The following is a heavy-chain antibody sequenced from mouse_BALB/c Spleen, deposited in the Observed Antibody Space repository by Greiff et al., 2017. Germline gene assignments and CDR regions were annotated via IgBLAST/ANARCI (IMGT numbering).Heavy chain of an antibody. Sequence: EVQLQESGPSLVKPSQTLSLTCSVSGDSITSCSWTWIRKFPGNKLEYMGYISYSGSTYYNPSLKSRISITRDTSKNQNYLQLNSVTTEDTAAYYCARYTNWDVAFAYWGQGTLVTVSA. CDR2: ISYSGST. CDR3: ARYTNWDVAFAY. J-gene: IGHJ3*01. V-gene: IGHV3-8*02. CDR1: GDSITSCS. D-gene: IGHD4-1*02.